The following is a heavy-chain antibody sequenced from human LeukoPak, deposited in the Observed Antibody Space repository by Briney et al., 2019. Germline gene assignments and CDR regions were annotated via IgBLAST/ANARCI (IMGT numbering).Heavy chain of an antibody. CDR2: INPSGGGA. V-gene: IGHV1-46*01. D-gene: IGHD2-21*02. CDR1: GYTFTSDY. J-gene: IGHJ4*02. CDR3: ARYLDGDWTGVDY. Sequence: GASVKVSCTASGYTFTSDYMHWVRQAPGQGRGWMGIINPSGGGASYSQKFQGRVTMHRDTSTSTVYMKLSSLRSEDTAVYYCARYLDGDWTGVDYWGEGTLVTDSS.